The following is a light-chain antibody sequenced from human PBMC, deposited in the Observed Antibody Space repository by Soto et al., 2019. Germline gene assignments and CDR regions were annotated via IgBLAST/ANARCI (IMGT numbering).Light chain of an antibody. V-gene: IGLV2-11*01. CDR1: SSDVGGYNY. CDR3: CSYAGSYTVI. J-gene: IGLJ2*01. CDR2: DVS. Sequence: QSVLTQPRSVSGSPGQSVTISCTGSSSDVGGYNYVSWYKQHPGKAPKVMIYDVSKRPSGVPDRFSGSKSGNTASLTISGLQAEDEAYYYCCSYAGSYTVIFGGGTKVTVL.